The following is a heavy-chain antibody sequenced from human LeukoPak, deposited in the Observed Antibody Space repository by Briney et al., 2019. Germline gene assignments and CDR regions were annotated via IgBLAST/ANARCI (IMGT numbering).Heavy chain of an antibody. D-gene: IGHD4-23*01. CDR3: AKGGQNYGGNSGY. J-gene: IGHJ4*02. CDR2: ISSSSSYI. V-gene: IGHV3-21*01. CDR1: GFTFSSYS. Sequence: GGSLRLSCAGSGFTFSSYSMNWVRQAPGKGLEWVSSISSSSSYIYYADSVKGRFTISRDNARNSLYLQMNSLRAEDTAVYYCAKGGQNYGGNSGYWGQGTLVTVSS.